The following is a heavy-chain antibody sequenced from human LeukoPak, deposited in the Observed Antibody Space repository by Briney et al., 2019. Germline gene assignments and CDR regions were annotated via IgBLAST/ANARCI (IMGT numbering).Heavy chain of an antibody. J-gene: IGHJ4*02. CDR3: AKAEDSSGWYDPFDY. CDR2: ISYDGSNK. V-gene: IGHV3-30*18. CDR1: GFTVSSYG. Sequence: GGSLRLSCAASGFTVSSYGMHWVRQAPGKGLEWVAVISYDGSNKYYADSVRGRFTISRDNSKNTLFLQVNSLRAEDTAIYYCAKAEDSSGWYDPFDYWGQGILVTVSS. D-gene: IGHD6-19*01.